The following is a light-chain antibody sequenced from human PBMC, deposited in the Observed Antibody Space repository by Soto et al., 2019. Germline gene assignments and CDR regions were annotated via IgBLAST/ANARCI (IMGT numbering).Light chain of an antibody. V-gene: IGKV1-9*01. CDR3: QQLNSYPIT. CDR1: QGIRSY. Sequence: IQLTQSPSSLSASVGDRVTITCRASQGIRSYLTWYQQKPGKAPKVLIYAASTLQTGIPSRFSGSGSGTDFTLTISSLQPEDFATYYCQQLNSYPITFGQGTRLEIK. J-gene: IGKJ5*01. CDR2: AAS.